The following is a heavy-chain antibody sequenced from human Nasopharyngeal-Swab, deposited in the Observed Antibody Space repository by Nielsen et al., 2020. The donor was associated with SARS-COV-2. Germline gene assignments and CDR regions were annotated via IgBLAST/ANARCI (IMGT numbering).Heavy chain of an antibody. D-gene: IGHD6-19*01. J-gene: IGHJ4*02. CDR2: IYYSGST. CDR3: ARHLSWWLVTSYYFDY. V-gene: IGHV4-39*01. Sequence: WVRQAPGKGLEWIGSIYYSGSTYYNPSLKSRVTISADTSKNQFSLKLSSVTAADTAVYYCARHLSWWLVTSYYFDYWGQGTLVTVSS.